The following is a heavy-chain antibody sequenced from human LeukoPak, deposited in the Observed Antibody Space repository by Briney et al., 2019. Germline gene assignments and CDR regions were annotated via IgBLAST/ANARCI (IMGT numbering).Heavy chain of an antibody. Sequence: GESLKISCQGSGFRFDIYWIGWVRQIPGKGLEWMGNIYPGGSDTRYSPSFQGQANMSADKSSGTAYLQWSSLKASDTAMYYCARRQGGQNWYFDLWGRGTVVTVSS. CDR1: GFRFDIYW. CDR3: ARRQGGQNWYFDL. D-gene: IGHD3-16*01. CDR2: IYPGGSDT. J-gene: IGHJ2*01. V-gene: IGHV5-51*01.